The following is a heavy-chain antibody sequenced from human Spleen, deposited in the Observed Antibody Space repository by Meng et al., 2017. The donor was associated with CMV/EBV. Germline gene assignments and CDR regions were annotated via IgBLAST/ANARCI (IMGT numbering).Heavy chain of an antibody. CDR2: IYYSGST. V-gene: IGHV4-30-4*08. Sequence: QVQLQQWGSGLLKPSETLSLTCTVSGGSISSGDYYWSWIRQPPGKGLEWIGYIYYSGSTYYNPSLKSRVTISVDTSKNQFSPKLISVTAADTAVYYCAREGYAEAFDYWGQGTLVTVSS. D-gene: IGHD5-18*01. CDR3: AREGYAEAFDY. J-gene: IGHJ4*02. CDR1: GGSISSGDYY.